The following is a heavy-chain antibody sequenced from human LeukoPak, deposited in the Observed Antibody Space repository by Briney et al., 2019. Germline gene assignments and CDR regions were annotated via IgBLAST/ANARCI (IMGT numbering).Heavy chain of an antibody. J-gene: IGHJ6*03. CDR2: IYSGGST. CDR1: GFTVSSNY. CDR3: ARDRRTGRRIGYYYYMDV. Sequence: GGSLRLSCAASGFTVSSNYMSWVRQAPGKGLEWVSVIYSGGSTYYADSVKGRFTIYRDNSKNTLYLQMNSLRAEDTAVYYCARDRRTGRRIGYYYYMDVWGKGTTVTVSS. V-gene: IGHV3-66*02. D-gene: IGHD1-14*01.